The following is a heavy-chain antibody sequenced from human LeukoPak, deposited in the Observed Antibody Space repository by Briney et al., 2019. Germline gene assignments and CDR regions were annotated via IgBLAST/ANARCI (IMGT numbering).Heavy chain of an antibody. CDR2: ISSSGSTI. J-gene: IGHJ4*02. CDR3: ARDSNNWNDGSIDY. CDR1: GFTFSSYE. V-gene: IGHV3-48*03. D-gene: IGHD1-1*01. Sequence: PGGSLRLSCAASGFTFSSYEMYWVRQAPGKGLEWVSYISSSGSTIYYADSVKGRFTISRDNAKNSLYLQMNSLRAEDTAVYYCARDSNNWNDGSIDYWGQGTLVTVSS.